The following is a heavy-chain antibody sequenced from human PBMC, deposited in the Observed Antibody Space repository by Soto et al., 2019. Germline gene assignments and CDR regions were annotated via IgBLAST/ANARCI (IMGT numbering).Heavy chain of an antibody. CDR1: GYSFTSYW. CDR3: ASHRTYYYDSSGYYPTDYYYYGMDV. D-gene: IGHD3-22*01. CDR2: IYPGDSDT. J-gene: IGHJ6*02. Sequence: PGESLKISCKGSGYSFTSYWIVWVRQMPGKGLEWMGIIYPGDSDTRYSPSFQGQVTISADKSISTAYLQWSSLKASDTAMYYCASHRTYYYDSSGYYPTDYYYYGMDVWGQGTTVTVSS. V-gene: IGHV5-51*01.